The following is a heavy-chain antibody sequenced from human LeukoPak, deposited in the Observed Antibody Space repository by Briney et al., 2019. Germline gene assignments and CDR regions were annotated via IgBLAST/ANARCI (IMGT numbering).Heavy chain of an antibody. CDR2: IKQDGSEK. D-gene: IGHD5-18*01. V-gene: IGHV3-7*01. CDR1: GFTFDDYG. CDR3: ARCPEIKATWIQLWYVGYYYYMDV. J-gene: IGHJ6*03. Sequence: GGSLRLSCAVSGFTFDDYGMSWVRQAPGKGLEWVANIKQDGSEKYYVDSVMGRFTISRDNAKNSLYLQMNSLRAEDTAVYYCARCPEIKATWIQLWYVGYYYYMDVWGKGTTVTVSS.